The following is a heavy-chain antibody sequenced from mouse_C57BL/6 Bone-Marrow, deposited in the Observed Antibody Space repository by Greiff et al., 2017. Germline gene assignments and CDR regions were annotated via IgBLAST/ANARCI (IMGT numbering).Heavy chain of an antibody. Sequence: QVQLQQPGAELVKPGASVKLSCKASGYTFTSYWMHWVKQRPGQGLEWIGMIHPNSGSTNYNEKFKSKATLTVDKSSSTAYMQLSSLTSEDSAVDYCARWGITGRLGSYYAMDYWGQGTSVTVSS. CDR1: GYTFTSYW. D-gene: IGHD2-4*01. V-gene: IGHV1-64*01. CDR2: IHPNSGST. CDR3: ARWGITGRLGSYYAMDY. J-gene: IGHJ4*01.